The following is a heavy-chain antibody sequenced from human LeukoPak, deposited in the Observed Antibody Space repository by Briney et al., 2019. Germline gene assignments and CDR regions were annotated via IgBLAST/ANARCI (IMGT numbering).Heavy chain of an antibody. CDR3: AKSNGYGLIDI. Sequence: PSETLSLTCAVYGGSFSGYYWSWIRQPPGKGLEWIGEINHSGSTNYNPSLKSRVTISVDTSRNQFSLKLNSVTAADTAVYYCAKSNGYGLIDIWGKGKMVTVSS. D-gene: IGHD3-22*01. J-gene: IGHJ3*02. CDR1: GGSFSGYY. CDR2: INHSGST. V-gene: IGHV4-34*01.